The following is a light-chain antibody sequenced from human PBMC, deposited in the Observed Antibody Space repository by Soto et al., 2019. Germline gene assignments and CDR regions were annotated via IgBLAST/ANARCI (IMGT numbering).Light chain of an antibody. J-gene: IGKJ1*01. V-gene: IGKV1-5*03. CDR1: QTISSW. CDR2: KAS. CDR3: KHYNSYSEA. Sequence: DIQMTQSPSTLSGSVGDRVTITCRASQTISSWLAWYQQKPGKAPKLLIYKASTLKSGVPSRFSGSGSGTEFTLTISSLQPDDFETYYCKHYNSYSEALGQGTKVELK.